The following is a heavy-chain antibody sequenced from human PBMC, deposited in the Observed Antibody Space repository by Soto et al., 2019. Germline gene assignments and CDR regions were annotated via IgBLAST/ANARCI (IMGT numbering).Heavy chain of an antibody. CDR3: ARLGRNYYYYYGMDV. Sequence: QLQLQESGPGLVKPSETLSLTCTVSGGSISSSSYYWGWIRQPPGKGLEWIGSIYYSGSTYYNPSLKSRVTISVDTSKNQFSLKLSSVTAADTAVYYCARLGRNYYYYYGMDVWGQGTTVTVSS. CDR2: IYYSGST. V-gene: IGHV4-39*01. CDR1: GGSISSSSYY. J-gene: IGHJ6*02.